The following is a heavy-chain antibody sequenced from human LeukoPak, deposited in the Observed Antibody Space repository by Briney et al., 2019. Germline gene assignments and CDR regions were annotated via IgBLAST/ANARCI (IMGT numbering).Heavy chain of an antibody. D-gene: IGHD3-22*01. CDR1: GFTFSSYT. V-gene: IGHV3-20*04. Sequence: PGGSLRLSCAASGFTFSSYTMNWVRQAPGKGLEWVSGINWNGGSTGYADSVKGRFTISRDNAKNSLYLQMNSLRAEDTALYYCARRVVIHDASINFDYWGQGTLVTVSS. CDR2: INWNGGST. J-gene: IGHJ4*02. CDR3: ARRVVIHDASINFDY.